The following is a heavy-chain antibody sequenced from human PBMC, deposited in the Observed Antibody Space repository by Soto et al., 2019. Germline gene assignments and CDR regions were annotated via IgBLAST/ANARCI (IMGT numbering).Heavy chain of an antibody. Sequence: ASVKVSCKSSGYTFSSYAMHWVRQAPGQRLEWMGWINAGYGNTKSSQKFQDRVTISRDTSASTAYMELTSLRSEDTAVYYCARDTGDGTFDFWGQGTLVTVSS. CDR1: GYTFSSYA. D-gene: IGHD7-27*01. V-gene: IGHV1-3*01. J-gene: IGHJ4*02. CDR3: ARDTGDGTFDF. CDR2: INAGYGNT.